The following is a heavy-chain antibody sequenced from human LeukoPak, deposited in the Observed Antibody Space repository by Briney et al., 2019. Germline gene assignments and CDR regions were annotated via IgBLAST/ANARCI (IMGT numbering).Heavy chain of an antibody. Sequence: ASVKVSCKASGYTFTSYYMHWVRQAPGQGLEWMGIINPSGGSTSYALKFQGRVTMTRDTSTSTVYMELSSLRSEDTAVYYCAREIVGATTEGYWGQGTLVTVSS. CDR3: AREIVGATTEGY. CDR2: INPSGGST. D-gene: IGHD1-26*01. J-gene: IGHJ4*02. V-gene: IGHV1-46*01. CDR1: GYTFTSYY.